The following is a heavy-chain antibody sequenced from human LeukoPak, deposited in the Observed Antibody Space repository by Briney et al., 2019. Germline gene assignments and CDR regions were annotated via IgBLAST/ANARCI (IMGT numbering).Heavy chain of an antibody. V-gene: IGHV1-2*02. CDR3: AREAVPNWYYYYGMDV. CDR2: INPNSGDT. D-gene: IGHD4-17*01. CDR1: GYTFTGYY. J-gene: IGHJ6*02. Sequence: ASVKVSCKASGYTFTGYYMHWVRQAPGQGLEWMGWINPNSGDTNYAQKFQGRVTMTRDTSISTAYMELSRLRSDDTAVYYCAREAVPNWYYYYGMDVWGQGTTVTVSS.